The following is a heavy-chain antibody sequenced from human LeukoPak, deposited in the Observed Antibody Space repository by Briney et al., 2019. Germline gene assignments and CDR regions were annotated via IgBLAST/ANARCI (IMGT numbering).Heavy chain of an antibody. Sequence: ASVKVSCKVSGYTLTELSMHWVRQAPGKGLEWMGGFDPEDGETIYAQKFQGRVTMTEDTSTDTAYMELSSLRSEDTGVYYCATLGSTVTREGMDVWGQGTTVTVSS. CDR3: ATLGSTVTREGMDV. CDR2: FDPEDGET. V-gene: IGHV1-24*01. D-gene: IGHD4-17*01. J-gene: IGHJ6*02. CDR1: GYTLTELS.